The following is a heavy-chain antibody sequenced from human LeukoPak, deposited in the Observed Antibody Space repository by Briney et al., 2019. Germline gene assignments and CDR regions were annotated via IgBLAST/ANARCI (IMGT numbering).Heavy chain of an antibody. CDR2: IYYSGST. CDR1: GGSVSSGSYY. V-gene: IGHV4-61*01. Sequence: PSETLSLTCTVSGGSVSSGSYYWSWIRQPPGKGLEWIGYIYYSGSTNYNPSLKSRVTISVDTSKNQLSLKLSSVTAADTAVYYCAREIYGSGSYGLSYYYYGMDVWGQGTTVTVSS. D-gene: IGHD3-10*01. J-gene: IGHJ6*02. CDR3: AREIYGSGSYGLSYYYYGMDV.